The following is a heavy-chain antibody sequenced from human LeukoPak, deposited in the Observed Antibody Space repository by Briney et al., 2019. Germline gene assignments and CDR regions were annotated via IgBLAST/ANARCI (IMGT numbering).Heavy chain of an antibody. J-gene: IGHJ4*02. CDR2: LSRTSSYI. V-gene: IGHV3-21*04. D-gene: IGHD1-26*01. CDR3: AKEMVVGATTNY. Sequence: GGSLRLSCAASGFTFSGYSMNWVRQAPGKGLEWVSSLSRTSSYIYYADSVKGRFTISRDDAKNSLYLQMNSLRAEDTAVYYCAKEMVVGATTNYWGQGTLVTVSS. CDR1: GFTFSGYS.